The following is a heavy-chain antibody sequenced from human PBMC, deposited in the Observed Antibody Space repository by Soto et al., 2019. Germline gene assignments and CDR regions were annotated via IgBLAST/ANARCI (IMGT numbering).Heavy chain of an antibody. J-gene: IGHJ4*02. CDR2: FDPEDGET. CDR3: ATGPVGYCSGGSCDYVDY. D-gene: IGHD2-15*01. CDR1: GYTLTELS. Sequence: GASVKVSCKVSGYTLTELSMHWVRQAPGKGLEWMGGFDPEDGETIYAQKFQGRVTMTEDTSTDTAYMELSSLRSEDTAVYYCATGPVGYCSGGSCDYVDYWGRGTLVTVSS. V-gene: IGHV1-24*01.